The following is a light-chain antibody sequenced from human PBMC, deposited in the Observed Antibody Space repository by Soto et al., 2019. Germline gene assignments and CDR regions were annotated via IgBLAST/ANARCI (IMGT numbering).Light chain of an antibody. CDR1: SSNIGSNT. J-gene: IGLJ2*01. CDR3: AAWDDSLNGHVL. V-gene: IGLV1-44*01. CDR2: SNN. Sequence: QSVLTQPPSASGTPGQRVTISCSGSSSNIGSNTVDWYQLLPGTAPKLLIYSNNQRPSGVPDRFSGSKSGTSASLAISGLQSEDEADYYCAAWDDSLNGHVLFGGGTQLTVL.